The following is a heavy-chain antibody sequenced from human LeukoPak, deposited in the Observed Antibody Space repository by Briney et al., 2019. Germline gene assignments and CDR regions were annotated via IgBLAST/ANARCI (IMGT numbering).Heavy chain of an antibody. D-gene: IGHD4-17*01. CDR2: IS. CDR1: GFTSKRYW. V-gene: IGHV3-74*01. CDR3: ATGDGDYSDKQYYFDD. J-gene: IGHJ4*02. Sequence: GSLRLSCAASGFTSKRYWMHWVRQGPGSISSYADSVKGRFTISRDNSKNTLYLQMNNLRPEDTALYYCATGDGDYSDKQYYFDDWGQGTLVTVSS.